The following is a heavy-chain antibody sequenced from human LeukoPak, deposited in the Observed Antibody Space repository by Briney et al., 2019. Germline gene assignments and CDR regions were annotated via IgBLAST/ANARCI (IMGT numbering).Heavy chain of an antibody. J-gene: IGHJ4*02. V-gene: IGHV1-8*01. CDR2: MNPKSGNT. D-gene: IGHD5-18*01. CDR1: GYTFTSYD. Sequence: ASVKVSCKASGYTFTSYDINWVRQAPGQGLEWMGWMNPKSGNTGYAQKFQGRVTMTRNTSISTAYMELSSLRSEDTAVYYCAKAYSYGYRAFDYWGQGTLVTVSS. CDR3: AKAYSYGYRAFDY.